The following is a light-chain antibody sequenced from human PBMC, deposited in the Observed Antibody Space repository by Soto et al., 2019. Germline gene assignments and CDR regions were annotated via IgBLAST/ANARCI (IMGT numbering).Light chain of an antibody. CDR2: DAY. CDR3: QQRSDSPPLT. V-gene: IGKV3-11*01. Sequence: EVVLTQSPATLSLSPGDRATLSCRASQSVFGYLAWYQHKPGQAPRLLIYDAYKRATGVPARFSGSGSETDFTLIISSLEPEYFAVYYCQQRSDSPPLTFGGGTKLDIK. CDR1: QSVFGY. J-gene: IGKJ4*01.